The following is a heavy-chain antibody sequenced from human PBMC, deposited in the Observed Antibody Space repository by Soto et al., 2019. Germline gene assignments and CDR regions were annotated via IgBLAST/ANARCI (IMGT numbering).Heavy chain of an antibody. Sequence: QLQMQESGPGLVKPSETLSITCTVSGGSVSSNDYSWGWVRQSPVKGLEWIGAIYSHDDTHYNPSLLSRVTISVDTSKNEFSLRLNSVTAADTAVYYCVRLNGYCVSTKCRGYYGMDVWGQGTTVTVSS. D-gene: IGHD2-2*03. CDR1: GGSVSSNDYS. CDR3: VRLNGYCVSTKCRGYYGMDV. CDR2: IYSHDDT. V-gene: IGHV4-39*01. J-gene: IGHJ6*02.